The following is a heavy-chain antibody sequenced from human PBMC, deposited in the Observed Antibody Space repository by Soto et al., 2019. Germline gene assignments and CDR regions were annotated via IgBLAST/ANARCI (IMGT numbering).Heavy chain of an antibody. CDR2: ISGSGGNT. D-gene: IGHD3-22*01. CDR1: GFTFRSYA. CDR3: AKDHYDSSGFSYFDY. V-gene: IGHV3-23*01. J-gene: IGHJ4*02. Sequence: GGSLRLSCAASGFTFRSYAMSWVRQAPGKGLEWVSAISGSGGNTYYADSAKGRFTISRDNSKNTLYLHMNSLRAEDTAIYYCAKDHYDSSGFSYFDYWGRGTLVTVSS.